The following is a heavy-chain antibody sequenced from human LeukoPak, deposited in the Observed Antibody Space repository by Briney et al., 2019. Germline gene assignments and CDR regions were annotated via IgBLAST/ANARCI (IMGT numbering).Heavy chain of an antibody. CDR2: IVVGSGNT. CDR1: GFTFTSSA. CDR3: AASSIAARQGVTGFDY. V-gene: IGHV1-58*02. Sequence: GASVKVSCKASGFTFTSSAMQWVRQARGQRLEWIGWIVVGSGNTNYAQKFQERVTITRDMSTSTAYMELSSLRSEDTAVYYCAASSIAARQGVTGFDYWGQGTLVTVSS. J-gene: IGHJ4*02. D-gene: IGHD6-6*01.